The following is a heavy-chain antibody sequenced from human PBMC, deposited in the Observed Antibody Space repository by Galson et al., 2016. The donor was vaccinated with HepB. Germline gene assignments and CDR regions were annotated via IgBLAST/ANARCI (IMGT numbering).Heavy chain of an antibody. J-gene: IGHJ5*02. Sequence: CAISGDSVSGNTATWNWIRQSPSRGLEWLGRTAYRSQWLYDYAPSLKGRITIKPDTSTNQFSLHLTSVTPEDTAIYYCARSAYFNEWLDPWGQGTPVTVSS. D-gene: IGHD2/OR15-2a*01. V-gene: IGHV6-1*01. CDR2: TAYRSQWLY. CDR1: GDSVSGNTAT. CDR3: ARSAYFNEWLDP.